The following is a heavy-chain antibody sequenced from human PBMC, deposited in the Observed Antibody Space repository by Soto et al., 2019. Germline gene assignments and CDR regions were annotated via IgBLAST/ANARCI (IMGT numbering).Heavy chain of an antibody. D-gene: IGHD2-15*01. CDR1: GYSVSSSDYY. J-gene: IGHJ6*02. CDR2: IFYSGLT. V-gene: IGHV4-39*01. Sequence: SETLSLTCSVSGYSVSSSDYYWAWIRQPPGKGLEWIGSIFYSGLTYYNPSLKSRVTLSVDTSKNQFSVRLTSVTAADTAVYYCAPLTVSLSGPYGIHVWGQGTTVPVSS. CDR3: APLTVSLSGPYGIHV.